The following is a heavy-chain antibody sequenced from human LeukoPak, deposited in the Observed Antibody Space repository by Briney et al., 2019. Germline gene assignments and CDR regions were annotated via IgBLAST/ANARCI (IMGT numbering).Heavy chain of an antibody. D-gene: IGHD3-3*01. CDR1: GFTFSSYW. CDR2: INSDGSST. CDR3: ARDYDFWSGYTPLNWFDP. J-gene: IGHJ5*02. Sequence: PGGSLRLSCAAFGFTFSSYWMHWVRQAPGKGLVWVSRINSDGSSTSYADSVKGRFTISRDNAKNTLYLQMNSLRAEDTAVYCCARDYDFWSGYTPLNWFDPWGQGTLVTVSS. V-gene: IGHV3-74*01.